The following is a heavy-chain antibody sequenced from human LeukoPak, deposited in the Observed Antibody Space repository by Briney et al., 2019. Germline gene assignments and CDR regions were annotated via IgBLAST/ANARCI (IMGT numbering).Heavy chain of an antibody. CDR2: FDPEDGET. J-gene: IGHJ4*02. D-gene: IGHD2-15*01. CDR3: ATDLRSSYSRGY. Sequence: ASVKVSCKVSGYTLTELSMHWVRQAPGKGLEWMGGFDPEDGETIYAQKFQGRVTMTEDTSTDTAYMELSSLRSEDTAVYYCATDLRSSYSRGYWGQGTLVTVSS. V-gene: IGHV1-24*01. CDR1: GYTLTELS.